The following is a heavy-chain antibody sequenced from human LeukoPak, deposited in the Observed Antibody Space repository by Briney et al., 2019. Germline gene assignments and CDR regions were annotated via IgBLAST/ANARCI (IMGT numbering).Heavy chain of an antibody. D-gene: IGHD3-22*01. CDR3: AREREGIPTYYYDSSGYYKGAFDI. CDR2: ISSSSSYI. J-gene: IGHJ3*02. Sequence: GGSLRLSCAASGFTFSSYSMNWVRQAPGKGLEWVSSISSSSSYIYYADSVKGRFTISRDNAKNSLYLQMNSLRAEDTAVYYCAREREGIPTYYYDSSGYYKGAFDIWGQGTMVTVSS. V-gene: IGHV3-21*01. CDR1: GFTFSSYS.